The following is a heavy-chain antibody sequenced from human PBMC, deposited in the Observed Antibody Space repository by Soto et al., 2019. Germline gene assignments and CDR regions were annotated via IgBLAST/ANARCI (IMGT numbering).Heavy chain of an antibody. Sequence: QVQLQQWGAGLLKPSETLSLTCAVYGGSFSGYYWSWIRQPPGKGLEWIGEINHSGSTNYNPSLKSRVTIPADTSKHQFSLKLSSVTAADTAVYYCARGSSGYSSSWYGYWGQGTLVTVSS. CDR1: GGSFSGYY. D-gene: IGHD6-13*01. J-gene: IGHJ4*02. CDR3: ARGSSGYSSSWYGY. CDR2: INHSGST. V-gene: IGHV4-34*01.